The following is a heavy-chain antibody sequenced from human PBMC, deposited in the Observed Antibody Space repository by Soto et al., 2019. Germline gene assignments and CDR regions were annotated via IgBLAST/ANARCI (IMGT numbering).Heavy chain of an antibody. CDR3: AESMETPSGVSSRGRGALVDY. CDR2: ISSAGRRE. D-gene: IGHD2-2*01. CDR1: GFMFRGYG. V-gene: IGHV3-30*03. J-gene: IGHJ4*02. Sequence: QVQLVESGGGVVQPGRSLRLSCAASGFMFRGYGMHWVRQAPVKGPEWVAVISSAGRREFYEDPVKGRFTISRVNPKSTVFLQMISLRPEARPRYYCAESMETPSGVSSRGRGALVDYWGQGTVVTVSS.